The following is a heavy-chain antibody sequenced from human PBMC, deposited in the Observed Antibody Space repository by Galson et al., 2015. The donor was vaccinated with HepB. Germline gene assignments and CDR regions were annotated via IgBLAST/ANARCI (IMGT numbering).Heavy chain of an antibody. CDR2: INPNSGGT. J-gene: IGHJ6*02. Sequence: SVKVSCKASGYTFTGYYIHWVRQAPGQGLEWMGWINPNSGGTKYAQKFQGWVTMTRDTSISTAYMELNSMRSDDTAVYYCARLGGDDYGDYHGMDVWGQGTTVTVSS. CDR1: GYTFTGYY. V-gene: IGHV1-2*04. D-gene: IGHD4-17*01. CDR3: ARLGGDDYGDYHGMDV.